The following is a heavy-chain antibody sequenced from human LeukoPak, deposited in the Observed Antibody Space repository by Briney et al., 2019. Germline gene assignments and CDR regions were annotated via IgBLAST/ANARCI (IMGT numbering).Heavy chain of an antibody. CDR1: GFTFSSYG. CDR3: ASEKNYGDKYFDS. J-gene: IGHJ4*02. Sequence: PGRSLRLSCAASGFTFSSYGIHWVRQAPGKGLEWVAVISYNGNKKYYADSVKGRFTISRDNSKNTLYLQMNSLRAEDTAVYYCASEKNYGDKYFDSWGQGTVVTVSS. V-gene: IGHV3-30*03. CDR2: ISYNGNKK. D-gene: IGHD4-17*01.